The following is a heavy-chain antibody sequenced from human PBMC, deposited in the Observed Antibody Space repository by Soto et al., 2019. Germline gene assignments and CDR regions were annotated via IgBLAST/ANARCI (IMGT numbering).Heavy chain of an antibody. CDR1: GFTFSSYA. Sequence: QVQLVESGGGVVQPGRSLRVSCVASGFTFSSYAMHWVREAPGKGLEWVAVISYDGSNKYYADSVKGRFTISRDNSKNTLYLQMNSLRAEDTAVYYCARDESGLLFEDFAKWFDPWGQGTLVTVSS. D-gene: IGHD2-15*01. V-gene: IGHV3-30-3*01. J-gene: IGHJ5*02. CDR2: ISYDGSNK. CDR3: ARDESGLLFEDFAKWFDP.